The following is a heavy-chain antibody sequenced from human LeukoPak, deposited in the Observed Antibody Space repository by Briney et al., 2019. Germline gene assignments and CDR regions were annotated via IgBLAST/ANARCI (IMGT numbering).Heavy chain of an antibody. Sequence: GGSLRLSCAASAFTFSSYAMHWVRQAPGKGLEWVAIISYDGSSKYYADSVKGRLTISRDNSKNTLYLQMNSLRAEDTAVYYCARSYRRGAITMIRGVASRGAFDIWGQGTMVTVSS. D-gene: IGHD3-10*01. CDR1: AFTFSSYA. V-gene: IGHV3-30*04. J-gene: IGHJ3*02. CDR3: ARSYRRGAITMIRGVASRGAFDI. CDR2: ISYDGSSK.